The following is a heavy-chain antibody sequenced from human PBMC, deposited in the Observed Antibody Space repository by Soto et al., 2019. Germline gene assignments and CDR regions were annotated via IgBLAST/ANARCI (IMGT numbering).Heavy chain of an antibody. V-gene: IGHV1-8*02. D-gene: IGHD2-21*01. CDR1: GGTFSSYT. J-gene: IGHJ5*02. CDR2: MNPNSGNT. CDR3: ARGLGIGSNWFDP. Sequence: ASVKVSCKASGGTFSSYTISWVRQAPGQGLEWMGWMNPNSGNTGYAQKFQGRVTMTRNTSISTAYMELSSLRSEDTAVYYCARGLGIGSNWFDPWGQGTLVTVSS.